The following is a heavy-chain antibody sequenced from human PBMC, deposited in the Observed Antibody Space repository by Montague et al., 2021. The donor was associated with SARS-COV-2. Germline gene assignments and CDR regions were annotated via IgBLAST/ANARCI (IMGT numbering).Heavy chain of an antibody. Sequence: SETLSLTCTVSHFSITSYYWSWVQQPPGKGLEWIGNVYYNGNTYYNSSLKSRVTMSADTSKNQFSLRVTSVTAADTAMYYCARLGLLPYYFDVWGRGALVTVSS. J-gene: IGHJ2*01. V-gene: IGHV4-59*08. D-gene: IGHD3/OR15-3a*01. CDR1: HFSITSYY. CDR3: ARLGLLPYYFDV. CDR2: VYYNGNT.